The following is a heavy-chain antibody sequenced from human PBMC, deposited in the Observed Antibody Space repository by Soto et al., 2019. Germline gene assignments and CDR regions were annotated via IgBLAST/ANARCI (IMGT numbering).Heavy chain of an antibody. D-gene: IGHD3-10*01. J-gene: IGHJ6*02. CDR2: IKSNPDGGTT. CDR1: GLTFSNTW. Sequence: VQLVESGGGFVKPGGSLRLSCAASGLTFSNTWLNWVRQGPVRGLEWVGRIKSNPDGGTTDYAAPVKGRFTISRDDSKNTRYLEMDSLKTEDTAVYYCTRLYGVWGQGTTVTVSS. V-gene: IGHV3-15*07. CDR3: TRLYGV.